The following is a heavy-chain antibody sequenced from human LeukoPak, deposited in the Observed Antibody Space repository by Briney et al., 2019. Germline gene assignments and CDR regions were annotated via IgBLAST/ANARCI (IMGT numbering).Heavy chain of an antibody. CDR3: ARDSRRELLHAFDI. J-gene: IGHJ3*02. CDR1: GGSISSYY. D-gene: IGHD1-26*01. CDR2: IDYSAST. V-gene: IGHV4-59*01. Sequence: SETLSLTCTVSGGSISSYYWSWIRQPPGKGLEWIAYIDYSASTNCNPSLKSRVTISVDTSKSQFSLKLSSVTAADTAVYYCARDSRRELLHAFDIWGQGTKVTVSS.